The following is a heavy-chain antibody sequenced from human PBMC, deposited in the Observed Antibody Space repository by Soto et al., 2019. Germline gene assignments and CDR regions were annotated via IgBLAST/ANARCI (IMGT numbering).Heavy chain of an antibody. CDR2: IIPIFGTA. CDR3: ARGPGGXPYCGGDCYLDYYGMDV. Sequence: SVKVSCKASGGTFSSYAISWVRQAPGQGLEWMGGIIPIFGTANYAQKFQGRVTITADESTSTAYMELSSLRSEDTAVYYCARGPGGXPYCGGDCYLDYYGMDVWGQGTTVTVSS. D-gene: IGHD2-21*02. CDR1: GGTFSSYA. V-gene: IGHV1-69*13. J-gene: IGHJ6*02.